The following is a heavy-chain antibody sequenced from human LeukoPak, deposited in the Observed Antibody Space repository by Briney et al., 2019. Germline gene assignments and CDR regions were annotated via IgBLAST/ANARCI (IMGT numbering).Heavy chain of an antibody. V-gene: IGHV3-9*01. CDR1: GFTLVDYA. CDR3: AKDTSRTDAFDI. CDR2: ISWNSGSI. Sequence: GGSLRLSFAASGFTLVDYAMHWVGQPPGKGRDGVSGISWNSGSIGYADSVKGRFTISRDNAKNSLYLQMNSLRAEDTALYYCAKDTSRTDAFDIWGQGTMVTVSS. J-gene: IGHJ3*02.